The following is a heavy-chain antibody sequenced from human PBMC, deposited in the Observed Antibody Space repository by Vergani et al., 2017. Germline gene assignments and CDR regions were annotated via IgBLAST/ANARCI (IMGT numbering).Heavy chain of an antibody. J-gene: IGHJ4*02. CDR1: GFTFSSYA. Sequence: EVQLLESGGGLVQPGGSLRLSCAASGFTFSSYAMSWVRQAPGKGLEWVSAISGSGGSTYYADSVKGRFTISRDNSKNTLYLQMNSLRAEDTAVYYCAKDPDWLLCPTYYFDYWGQGTLVTVSS. CDR3: AKDPDWLLCPTYYFDY. CDR2: ISGSGGST. V-gene: IGHV3-23*01. D-gene: IGHD3-9*01.